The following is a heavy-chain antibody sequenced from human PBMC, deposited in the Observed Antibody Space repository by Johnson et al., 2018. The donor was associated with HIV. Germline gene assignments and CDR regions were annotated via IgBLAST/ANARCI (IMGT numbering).Heavy chain of an antibody. D-gene: IGHD6-6*01. CDR3: ATSISTPPGAFDI. V-gene: IGHV3-66*01. CDR1: GFTFSNAW. CDR2: IYSGGST. J-gene: IGHJ3*02. Sequence: VQLVESGGGLIQPGGSLRLSCAGSGFTFSNAWMNWVRQAPGKGLEWVSVIYSGGSTYYADSVRGRFTISRDNSKNTLYLQMNNLRAGDTAVYYCATSISTPPGAFDIWGQGTMVTVSS.